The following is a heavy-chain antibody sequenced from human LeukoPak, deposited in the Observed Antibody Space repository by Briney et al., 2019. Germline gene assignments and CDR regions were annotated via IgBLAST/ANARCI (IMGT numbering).Heavy chain of an antibody. Sequence: GGSLRLSCAASGFTFSGYWMSWVRQAPGKGLEWVANIKEDGSEKYYVDSVKGRFTISRDNAKNSLYLQMNSLRAEDTAVYYCAKPFGYCSSTNCPGGYWGQGTLVTVSS. CDR3: AKPFGYCSSTNCPGGY. J-gene: IGHJ4*02. V-gene: IGHV3-7*01. D-gene: IGHD2-2*01. CDR2: IKEDGSEK. CDR1: GFTFSGYW.